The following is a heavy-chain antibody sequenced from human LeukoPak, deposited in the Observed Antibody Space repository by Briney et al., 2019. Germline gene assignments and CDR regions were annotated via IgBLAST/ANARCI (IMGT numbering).Heavy chain of an antibody. CDR2: IIPIFGTA. CDR1: GGTFSSYA. J-gene: IGHJ5*02. CDR3: ARGRFDPFDP. V-gene: IGHV1-69*05. D-gene: IGHD3-9*01. Sequence: SVKVSCKASGGTFSSYATSWVRQAPGQGLEWMGGIIPIFGTANYAQKFQGRVTITTDESTSTAYMELSSLRSADTAVYYCARGRFDPFDPWGQGTPVTVSS.